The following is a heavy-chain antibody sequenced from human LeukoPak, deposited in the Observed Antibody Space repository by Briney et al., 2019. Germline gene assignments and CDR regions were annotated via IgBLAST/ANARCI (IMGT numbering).Heavy chain of an antibody. CDR2: MNPNSGNT. V-gene: IGHV1-8*01. CDR3: ARASYDILTGYPYFDL. J-gene: IGHJ2*01. CDR1: GHTFTSYD. Sequence: ASVKVSCKASGHTFTSYDINWVRQATGQGLEWMGWMNPNSGNTGYAQKFQGRVTMTRNTSISTAYMELSSLRSEDTAVYYCARASYDILTGYPYFDLWGRGTLVTVSS. D-gene: IGHD3-9*01.